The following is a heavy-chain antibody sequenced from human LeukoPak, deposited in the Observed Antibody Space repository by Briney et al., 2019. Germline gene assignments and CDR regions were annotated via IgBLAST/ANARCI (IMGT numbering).Heavy chain of an antibody. CDR1: GGSISSYY. CDR2: IYYSGST. J-gene: IGHJ4*02. V-gene: IGHV4-59*01. D-gene: IGHD3-16*01. Sequence: SETLSLTCTVSGGSISSYYWSWIRQPPGKGLEWIGYIYYSGSTNYNPSLKSRVTISVATSKNQFSLKLSSVTAPDTAVYYCAREVGGSFDYWGQGTLVTVSS. CDR3: AREVGGSFDY.